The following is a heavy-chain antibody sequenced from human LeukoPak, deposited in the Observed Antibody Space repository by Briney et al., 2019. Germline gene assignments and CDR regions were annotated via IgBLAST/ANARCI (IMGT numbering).Heavy chain of an antibody. D-gene: IGHD6-6*01. CDR1: GGSISSYY. CDR3: ASSEYSSSSPDY. CDR2: IYSSGST. V-gene: IGHV4-59*01. J-gene: IGHJ4*02. Sequence: SETLSLTCTGSGGSISSYYWSWLRQPPGKGLDWIGYIYSSGSTNYNPCLKSRVTISVDTSKIYFFQTLCSVTAADTAVYYCASSEYSSSSPDYWGQGTLVTVSS.